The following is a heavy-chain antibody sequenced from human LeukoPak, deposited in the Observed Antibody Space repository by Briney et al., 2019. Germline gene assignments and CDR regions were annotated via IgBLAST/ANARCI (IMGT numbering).Heavy chain of an antibody. J-gene: IGHJ4*02. D-gene: IGHD3-10*01. CDR3: ARAPMVRGVIEALDY. V-gene: IGHV3-53*01. CDR2: IYSGGST. CDR1: GFIFSSYA. Sequence: GGSLRLSCAASGFIFSSYAMSWVRQAPGKGLEWVSVIYSGGSTYYADSVKGRFTISRDNSKNTLYLQMNSLRAEDTAVYYCARAPMVRGVIEALDYWGQGTLVTVSS.